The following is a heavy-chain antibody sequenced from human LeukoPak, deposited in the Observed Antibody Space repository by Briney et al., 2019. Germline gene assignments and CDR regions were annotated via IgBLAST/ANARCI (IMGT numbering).Heavy chain of an antibody. CDR3: ARGGAAGITIFGVAYPANYYYYGMDV. Sequence: ASVKVSCKASGYTFTSDDINWVRQATGQWLEWMGWMNPNSGNTGYAQTFQGRVTMTRNTSISTAYMELSSLRSEDTAVYYCARGGAAGITIFGVAYPANYYYYGMDVWGQGTTVTVSS. D-gene: IGHD3-3*01. V-gene: IGHV1-8*01. J-gene: IGHJ6*02. CDR1: GYTFTSDD. CDR2: MNPNSGNT.